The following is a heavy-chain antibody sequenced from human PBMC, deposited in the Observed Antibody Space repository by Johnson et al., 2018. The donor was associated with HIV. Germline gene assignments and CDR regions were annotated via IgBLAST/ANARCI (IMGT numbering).Heavy chain of an antibody. V-gene: IGHV3-30-3*01. J-gene: IGHJ3*02. Sequence: QVQLVESGGGVVQPGRSLRLSCAASGFTFSSYAMHWVRQAPGKGLEWVAVISYDGSNKYYADSVKGRFTISRDDSKNTLYLQMNSLKTEDTAVYYCATRTGLDAFDIWGQGTMVTVSS. CDR3: ATRTGLDAFDI. D-gene: IGHD5-12*01. CDR1: GFTFSSYA. CDR2: ISYDGSNK.